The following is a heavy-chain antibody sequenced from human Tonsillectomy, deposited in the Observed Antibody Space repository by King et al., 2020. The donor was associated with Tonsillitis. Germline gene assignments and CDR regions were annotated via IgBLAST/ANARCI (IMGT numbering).Heavy chain of an antibody. Sequence: VQLVESGGGLVQPGGSLRLSCAASGFTFTSYWMHWVRQAPGKGLVWVSRINSDGSSTSYADSMKGRFTISRDNAKNTLYLQMNSLRAEDTAVYYCARSISVAGTRWFDPWGEGTLGTVSS. D-gene: IGHD6-19*01. V-gene: IGHV3-74*01. CDR2: INSDGSST. CDR3: ARSISVAGTRWFDP. J-gene: IGHJ5*02. CDR1: GFTFTSYW.